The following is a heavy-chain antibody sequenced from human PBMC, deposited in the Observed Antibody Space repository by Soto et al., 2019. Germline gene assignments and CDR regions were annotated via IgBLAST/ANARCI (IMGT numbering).Heavy chain of an antibody. CDR1: GGSINSYW. J-gene: IGHJ5*02. D-gene: IGHD2-2*01. CDR2: VYSSGTT. V-gene: IGHV4-4*07. CDR3: ARCSLVVVPAPGFDP. Sequence: SETLSLTCTVSGGSINSYWWSWIRQPAGKGLEWIGRVYSSGTTDYNPSLNSRATMSVDTSKDQFSLKLSSVSAADTALYYCARCSLVVVPAPGFDPWGRGTLVTVSS.